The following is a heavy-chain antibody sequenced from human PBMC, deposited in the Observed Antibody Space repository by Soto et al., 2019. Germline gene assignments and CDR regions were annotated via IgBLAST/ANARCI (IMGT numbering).Heavy chain of an antibody. D-gene: IGHD3-16*01. V-gene: IGHV1-2*04. CDR1: GYTFTSYY. J-gene: IGHJ6*02. CDR3: AREKILGGYYYYYYGMDV. Sequence: ASVKVSCKASGYTFTSYYMHWVRQAPGQGLEWMGWINPNSGGTNYAQKFQGWVTMTRDTSISTAYMELSRLRSDDTAVYYFAREKILGGYYYYYYGMDVWGQGTTVTVSS. CDR2: INPNSGGT.